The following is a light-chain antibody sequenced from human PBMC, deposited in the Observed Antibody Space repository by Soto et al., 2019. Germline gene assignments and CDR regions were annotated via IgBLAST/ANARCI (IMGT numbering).Light chain of an antibody. CDR2: GAS. CDR1: HSVRNN. CDR3: HQYNNWPRT. Sequence: EIVITHSPATLSVSPGERASLSCRASHSVRNNLAWYQQKPGQAPSLLIYGASTRATGIPARFSGSGSGTEFTLTISSLQSEDFAVYFCHQYNNWPRTFGQGTRLEIK. J-gene: IGKJ5*01. V-gene: IGKV3-15*01.